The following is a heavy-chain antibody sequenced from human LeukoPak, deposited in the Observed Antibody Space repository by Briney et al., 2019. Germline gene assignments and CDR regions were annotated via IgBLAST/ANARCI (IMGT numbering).Heavy chain of an antibody. Sequence: PGGSLRLSCAASGFTFSDYAMSWVRQAPGKGLEWVSSLGASGGSTYYADSVKGRFTISRDNSKNTLYLQMNSLRAEDTAVYYCAREEMATIGGIEDAFDIWGQGTMVTVSS. CDR1: GFTFSDYA. CDR3: AREEMATIGGIEDAFDI. CDR2: LGASGGST. V-gene: IGHV3-23*01. D-gene: IGHD5-24*01. J-gene: IGHJ3*02.